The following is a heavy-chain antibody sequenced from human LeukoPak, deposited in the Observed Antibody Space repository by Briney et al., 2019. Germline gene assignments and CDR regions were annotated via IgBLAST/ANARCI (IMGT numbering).Heavy chain of an antibody. CDR1: GGSISSSGYY. D-gene: IGHD1-26*01. Sequence: PSETLSLTCTVSGGSISSSGYYWGWIRQSPAKGLEWIGSIYYGGTSYYNPSLKSRVTISVDTSKKQFSLKLSSVTAADTAIYYCARDARISPNSGTYYGIDYWGQGILVTVSS. CDR3: ARDARISPNSGTYYGIDY. J-gene: IGHJ4*02. V-gene: IGHV4-39*07. CDR2: IYYGGTS.